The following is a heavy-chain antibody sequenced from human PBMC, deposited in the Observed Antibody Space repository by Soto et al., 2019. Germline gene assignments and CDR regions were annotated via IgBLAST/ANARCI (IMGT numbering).Heavy chain of an antibody. J-gene: IGHJ6*02. CDR1: GYTFISYA. Sequence: ASVKVSCKASGYTFISYAMNWVRQAPGQRLEWMGWINAGNGNTKYSQKFQGRVTITRDTSASTAYMELSSLRSEDTAVYYCARDLCSSTSCYRGGSDYYGMDVWGQGTTVTVSS. D-gene: IGHD2-2*01. CDR3: ARDLCSSTSCYRGGSDYYGMDV. V-gene: IGHV1-3*01. CDR2: INAGNGNT.